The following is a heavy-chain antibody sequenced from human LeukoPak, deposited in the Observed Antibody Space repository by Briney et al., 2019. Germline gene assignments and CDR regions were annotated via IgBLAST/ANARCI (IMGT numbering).Heavy chain of an antibody. D-gene: IGHD3-22*01. CDR2: INHSGST. Sequence: SETLSLTCAVYGGSFSGYYWSWIRQPPGKGLEWIGEINHSGSTNYNPSLKSRVTISVDTSKNQFSLKLSSVTAADTAVYYCASTNYYDSSGYSPFDYWGQGTLVTVSS. CDR1: GGSFSGYY. CDR3: ASTNYYDSSGYSPFDY. V-gene: IGHV4-34*01. J-gene: IGHJ4*02.